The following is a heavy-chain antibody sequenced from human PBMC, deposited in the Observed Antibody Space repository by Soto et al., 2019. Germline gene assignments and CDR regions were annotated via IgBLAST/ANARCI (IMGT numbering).Heavy chain of an antibody. CDR3: GKYSGSYPVYNGMNV. V-gene: IGHV3-23*01. CDR2: ISATSDAA. J-gene: IGHJ6*02. D-gene: IGHD1-26*01. Sequence: GWSLRLSCAASGFPFSTSAMNWVRQAQGKGLEWVSIISATSDAAYYAESVKGRLTSSRDNSKNTLYLQMNSLRPEDTAVYYCGKYSGSYPVYNGMNVWGQGTTVTVSS. CDR1: GFPFSTSA.